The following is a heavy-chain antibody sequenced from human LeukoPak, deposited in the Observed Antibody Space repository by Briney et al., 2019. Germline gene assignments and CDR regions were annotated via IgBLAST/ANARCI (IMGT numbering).Heavy chain of an antibody. J-gene: IGHJ6*03. CDR3: ARDSLLPSAMGYYYMDV. CDR2: IYTSGST. CDR1: GGSISSGSYY. V-gene: IGHV4-61*02. D-gene: IGHD2-2*01. Sequence: KSSETLSLTCSVSGGSISSGSYYWSWIRQPAGKGLEWIGRIYTSGSTNHNPSLKSRVTISVDTSKNQFSLKLSSVTAADTALYFCARDSLLPSAMGYYYMDVWGKGTTVTVSS.